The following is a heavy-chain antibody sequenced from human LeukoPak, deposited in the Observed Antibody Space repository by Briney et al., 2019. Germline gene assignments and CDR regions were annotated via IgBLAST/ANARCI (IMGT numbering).Heavy chain of an antibody. CDR2: IKQDGSEK. CDR3: ARDICPYYYGSGRNLFDY. J-gene: IGHJ4*02. Sequence: GGSLRLSCAASGFTFSTYWMSWVRQAPGKGLEWVANIKQDGSEKYYVDSVKGRFTISRDNAKKSLYLQMNSLRAEDTAVYYCARDICPYYYGSGRNLFDYWGQGTLVTVSS. CDR1: GFTFSTYW. V-gene: IGHV3-7*03. D-gene: IGHD3-10*01.